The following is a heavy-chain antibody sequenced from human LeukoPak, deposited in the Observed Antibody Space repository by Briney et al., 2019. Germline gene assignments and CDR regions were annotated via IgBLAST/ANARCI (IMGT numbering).Heavy chain of an antibody. CDR3: ARHLPYGSGWDPEDY. Sequence: ASVKVSCKASGYTFTGYYMHWVRQAPGQGLEWMGWINPNSGGTNYAQKFQGRVTMTRDTSISTAYMELSRLRSDDTAVYYCARHLPYGSGWDPEDYWGQGTLVTVSS. V-gene: IGHV1-2*02. CDR2: INPNSGGT. D-gene: IGHD6-19*01. J-gene: IGHJ4*02. CDR1: GYTFTGYY.